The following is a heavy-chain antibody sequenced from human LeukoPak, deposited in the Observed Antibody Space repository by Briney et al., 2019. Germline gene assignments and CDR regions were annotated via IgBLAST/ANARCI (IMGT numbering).Heavy chain of an antibody. J-gene: IGHJ4*02. D-gene: IGHD6-13*01. CDR3: ARHRRSTWYLDY. Sequence: SETLSLTCTVSGGSISSSSYYWGWIRQPPGKGLEWIGSIYYSGSTYYNPSLKSRVTVSVDMSKNQFSLKLSSVTAADTAVYYCARHRRSTWYLDYWGQGTLVTVSS. CDR1: GGSISSSSYY. V-gene: IGHV4-39*01. CDR2: IYYSGST.